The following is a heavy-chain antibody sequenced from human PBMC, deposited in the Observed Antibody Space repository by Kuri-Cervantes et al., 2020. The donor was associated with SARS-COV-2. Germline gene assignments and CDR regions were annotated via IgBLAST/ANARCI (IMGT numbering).Heavy chain of an antibody. CDR2: FSGSGSYI. CDR3: ARSIVGATTPGY. V-gene: IGHV3-21*01. Sequence: GRSLRLSCAASGFTLSRYSMNWVRQAPGKGLEGFSSFSGSGSYIYYADSVKGRFTISRDNAKNTLYLQMNSLRAEDTAVYYCARSIVGATTPGYWGQGTLVTVSS. D-gene: IGHD1-26*01. J-gene: IGHJ4*02. CDR1: GFTLSRYS.